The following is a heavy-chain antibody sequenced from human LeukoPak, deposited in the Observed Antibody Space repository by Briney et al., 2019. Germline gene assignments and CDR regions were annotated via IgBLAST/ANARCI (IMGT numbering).Heavy chain of an antibody. V-gene: IGHV3-30*02. D-gene: IGHD1-26*01. CDR2: IRYDGSIK. Sequence: GGSLRLSCAASAFSFISYGMNWVRQAPGKGLEWVSFIRYDGSIKYYADSVKGRFTISRDNSKNTLYLEMNSLRAEDTAVYYCAKDRSYLFDYWGQGTLVTVSS. CDR1: AFSFISYG. J-gene: IGHJ4*02. CDR3: AKDRSYLFDY.